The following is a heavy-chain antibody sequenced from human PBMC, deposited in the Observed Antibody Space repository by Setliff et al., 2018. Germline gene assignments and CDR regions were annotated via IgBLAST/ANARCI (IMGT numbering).Heavy chain of an antibody. J-gene: IGHJ6*03. CDR3: ARASSGWYSAYYYYMDV. CDR2: INRRGST. D-gene: IGHD6-19*01. V-gene: IGHV4-61*09. CDR1: GDSINSRTNY. Sequence: SETLSLTCTVSGDSINSRTNYWSWIRQPAGKGPEWIGHINRRGSTNFSPSLKSRVTISLDTSKNQFSLNLTSVTAADTAVYYCARASSGWYSAYYYYMDVWGKGTTVTVSS.